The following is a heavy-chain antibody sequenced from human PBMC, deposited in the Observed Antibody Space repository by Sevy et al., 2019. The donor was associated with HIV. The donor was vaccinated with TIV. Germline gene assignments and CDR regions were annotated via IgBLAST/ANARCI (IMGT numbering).Heavy chain of an antibody. CDR2: INPNSGGT. J-gene: IGHJ3*02. Sequence: ASVKVSCKASGYTFTGYYMHWVRQAPGQGLEWMGWINPNSGGTNYAQKFQGRVTMTRDTSISTAYMDLGRLRSDDTAVYYCAAGGVVVVPSAGGAFDIWGLGTMVTVSS. D-gene: IGHD2-2*01. CDR3: AAGGVVVVPSAGGAFDI. V-gene: IGHV1-2*02. CDR1: GYTFTGYY.